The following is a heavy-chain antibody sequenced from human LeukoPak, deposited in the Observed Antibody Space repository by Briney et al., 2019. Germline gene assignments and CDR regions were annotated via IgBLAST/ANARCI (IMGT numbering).Heavy chain of an antibody. Sequence: ASVKVSCKASGYTFTSYDINWVRQATGQGLEWMGWMNPNSGNTGYAQKFQGRVTITRNTSISTVYMELSSLRSEDTAVYYCARSRFDMIVVDYYMDVWGKGTTVAVSS. CDR1: GYTFTSYD. CDR3: ARSRFDMIVVDYYMDV. D-gene: IGHD3-22*01. J-gene: IGHJ6*03. CDR2: MNPNSGNT. V-gene: IGHV1-8*03.